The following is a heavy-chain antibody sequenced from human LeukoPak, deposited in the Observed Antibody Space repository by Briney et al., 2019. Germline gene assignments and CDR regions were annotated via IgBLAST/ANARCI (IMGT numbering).Heavy chain of an antibody. Sequence: GSVKVSCKASGYTFTSYGISWVRQAPGQGLEWMGWISAYNGNTNYAQKLQGRVTMTTDTSTSTVYMEVRSLRSDDTAVYYCARNYYDSGSYYNDYWGQGTLVTVSS. V-gene: IGHV1-18*01. CDR2: ISAYNGNT. J-gene: IGHJ4*02. D-gene: IGHD3-10*01. CDR1: GYTFTSYG. CDR3: ARNYYDSGSYYNDY.